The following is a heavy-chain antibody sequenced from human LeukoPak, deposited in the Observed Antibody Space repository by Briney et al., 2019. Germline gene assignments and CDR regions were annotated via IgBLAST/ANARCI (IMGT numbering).Heavy chain of an antibody. J-gene: IGHJ4*02. D-gene: IGHD4-23*01. Sequence: GGSLRPSCAASGFTFSSYAMDWVRQAPGKGLEWVSAISGSGGSTYYADSVKGRFTISRDNSKNTLYLQMNSLRAEDTAVYYCAKDSRNGDYVVNLFDYWGQGTLVTVSS. CDR1: GFTFSSYA. V-gene: IGHV3-23*01. CDR2: ISGSGGST. CDR3: AKDSRNGDYVVNLFDY.